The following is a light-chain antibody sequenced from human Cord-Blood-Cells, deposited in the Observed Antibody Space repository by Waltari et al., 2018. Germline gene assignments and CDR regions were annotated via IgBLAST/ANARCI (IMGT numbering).Light chain of an antibody. V-gene: IGLV2-8*01. CDR1: RSARARYTH. CDR2: EVS. Sequence: QSALTQPPFASGSPGQSIHISCNGTRSARARYTHVSWYQQQPGKAPKLMIYEVSKRPSGVPDRFSGSKSGNTASLTVSGLQAEDEADYYCSSYAGSNNNVFGTGTKVTVL. CDR3: SSYAGSNNNV. J-gene: IGLJ1*01.